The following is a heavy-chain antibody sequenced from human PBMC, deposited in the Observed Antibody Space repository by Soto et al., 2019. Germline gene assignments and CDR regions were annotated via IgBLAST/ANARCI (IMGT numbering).Heavy chain of an antibody. CDR2: VIPIFGTT. CDR3: ARRFIQGNGGNHDSFDM. Sequence: QVQLVQSGAEVKKPGSSVKVSCKASGGTFSNYAVSWVRQAPGQGLECLGEVIPIFGTTPYAQKFQGRVTITADESTNTAYMELSSLRSEDTAVYYCARRFIQGNGGNHDSFDMRGQGTMVTVSS. J-gene: IGHJ3*02. CDR1: GGTFSNYA. V-gene: IGHV1-69*01. D-gene: IGHD2-15*01.